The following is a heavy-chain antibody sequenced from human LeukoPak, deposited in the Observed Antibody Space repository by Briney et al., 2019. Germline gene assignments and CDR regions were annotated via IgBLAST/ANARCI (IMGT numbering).Heavy chain of an antibody. J-gene: IGHJ3*02. CDR1: GFTFSTYP. CDR3: ARAVNGSGSYAFDI. V-gene: IGHV3-33*08. D-gene: IGHD3-10*01. Sequence: GGSLRLSCAASGFTFSTYPMHWVRQAPGKGLEWVAVIWHGQKKEYYADSVKGRFTISRDNSKNTLDLQMRSLRAEDTAVYYCARAVNGSGSYAFDIWGQGTRVTVSS. CDR2: IWHGQKKE.